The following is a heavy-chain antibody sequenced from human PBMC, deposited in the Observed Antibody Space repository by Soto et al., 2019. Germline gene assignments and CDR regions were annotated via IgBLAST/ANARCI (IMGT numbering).Heavy chain of an antibody. J-gene: IGHJ4*02. CDR3: ARDQSKGTTHYFDY. D-gene: IGHD4-17*01. CDR1: GGSISGDSYY. CDR2: IYYSGST. V-gene: IGHV4-31*03. Sequence: PSETLSLTCTVSGGSISGDSYYWSWIRQHPGKGLEWIGYIYYSGSTYYNPSLKSRVTISVDTSKNQFSLKLSSVTAADTAVYYCARDQSKGTTHYFDYWGQGTLVTVSS.